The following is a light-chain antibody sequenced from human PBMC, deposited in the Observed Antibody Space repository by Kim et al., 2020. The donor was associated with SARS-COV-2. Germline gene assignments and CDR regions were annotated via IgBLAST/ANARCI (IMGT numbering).Light chain of an antibody. CDR3: QQYGISPYS. V-gene: IGKV3-20*01. CDR2: GAS. Sequence: LAPGDRAPLSCRASQSVGRNFLAWFQQKPGQAPRLLIYGASSRATGIPDRFSGSVSGTDFTLTISRLEPEDFAVYYCQQYGISPYSFGQGTKLEI. CDR1: QSVGRNF. J-gene: IGKJ2*03.